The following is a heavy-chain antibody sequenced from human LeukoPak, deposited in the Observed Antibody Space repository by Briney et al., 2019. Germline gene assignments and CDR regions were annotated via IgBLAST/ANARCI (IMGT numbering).Heavy chain of an antibody. D-gene: IGHD1-26*01. J-gene: IGHJ4*02. CDR1: GYSFTSYW. Sequence: GESLKISCKGSGYSFTSYWISWVRQMPGKGLEWMGRIDPSDSHINYSPSFQGHVTISVDKSISTAYLQWSSLRASDTAMYYCARQGRGSYRRDFEYWGQGTLVTVSS. CDR3: ARQGRGSYRRDFEY. CDR2: IDPSDSHI. V-gene: IGHV5-10-1*01.